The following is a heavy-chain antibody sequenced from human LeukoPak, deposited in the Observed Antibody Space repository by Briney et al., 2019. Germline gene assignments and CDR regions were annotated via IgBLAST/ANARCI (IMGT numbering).Heavy chain of an antibody. V-gene: IGHV3-33*01. CDR2: IWYDGSNK. D-gene: IGHD3-22*01. CDR1: GLLFSSHG. Sequence: PGGSLRLSCAASSGLLFSSHGMHWVRQAPGKGLEWVAVIWYDGSNKWYADSVKGRFTISRDNSKNTLYLQMDSLRAEDTAVYYCARARNNYDSSGYSALDCWGQGTLDTVSS. J-gene: IGHJ4*02. CDR3: ARARNNYDSSGYSALDC.